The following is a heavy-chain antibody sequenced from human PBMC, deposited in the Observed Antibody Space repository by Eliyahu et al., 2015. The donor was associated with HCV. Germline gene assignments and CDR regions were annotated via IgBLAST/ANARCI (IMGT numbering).Heavy chain of an antibody. J-gene: IGHJ4*02. CDR3: AKDEWSGSYFDY. CDR1: GFTFSSYA. CDR2: ISGSGGST. V-gene: IGHV3-23*01. Sequence: EVQLLESGGGLVQPGGSLRLSCAASGFTFSSYAMGWVRQAPGKGLXWVSAISGSGGSTYYADSVKGRFTISRDNSKNTLYLQMNSLRAEDTAVYYCAKDEWSGSYFDYWGQGTLVTVSS. D-gene: IGHD1-26*01.